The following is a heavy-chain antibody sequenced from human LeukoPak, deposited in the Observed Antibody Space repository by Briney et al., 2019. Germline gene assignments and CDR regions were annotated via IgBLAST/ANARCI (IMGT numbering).Heavy chain of an antibody. CDR3: ARLSSTWFDF. CDR2: IYYSGHT. Sequence: SETLSLTCTVSGGSISSSSSYWAWLRQPPGKGLEWIGNIYYSGHTNYNPSLESRVAISVDTSKNQFSLKLTSVTAPDTSVYYCARLSSTWFDFWGQGTLVTVSS. J-gene: IGHJ4*02. CDR1: GGSISSSSSY. V-gene: IGHV4-39*01. D-gene: IGHD6-13*01.